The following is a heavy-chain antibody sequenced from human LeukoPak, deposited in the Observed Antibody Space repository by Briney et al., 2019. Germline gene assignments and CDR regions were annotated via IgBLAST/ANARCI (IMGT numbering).Heavy chain of an antibody. D-gene: IGHD4-23*01. CDR3: ARSAVYGGKPHPYFDY. CDR2: INAGNGNT. V-gene: IGHV1-3*03. J-gene: IGHJ4*02. Sequence: ASVKVSCKASGYTFTSYYMHWVRQAPGQRLEWMGWINAGNGNTKYSQEFQGRVTITRDTSASTAYMELSSLRSEDMAVYYCARSAVYGGKPHPYFDYWGQGTLVTVSP. CDR1: GYTFTSYY.